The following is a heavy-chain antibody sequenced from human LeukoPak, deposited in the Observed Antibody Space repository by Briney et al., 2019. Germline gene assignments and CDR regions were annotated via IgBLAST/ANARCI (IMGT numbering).Heavy chain of an antibody. V-gene: IGHV3-23*01. CDR1: GITFSLYV. D-gene: IGHD2-2*01. J-gene: IGHJ6*03. Sequence: PGGSLRLSCAASGITFSLYVMSWVRQAPGKGLEWVSVISASGGSTYNADSVKGRFTISRDNSKNTLYLQMNSLRVEDTAVYHCAKGILGCSSTSCYGYMDVWGKGTTVTVSS. CDR3: AKGILGCSSTSCYGYMDV. CDR2: ISASGGST.